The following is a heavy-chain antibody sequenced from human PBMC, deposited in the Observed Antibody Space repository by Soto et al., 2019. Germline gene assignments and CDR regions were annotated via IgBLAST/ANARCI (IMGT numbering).Heavy chain of an antibody. CDR3: ARSKWSSTSCYRVAFDI. D-gene: IGHD2-2*01. V-gene: IGHV1-2*04. CDR1: GYTFTGYY. Sequence: ASVKVSCKASGYTFTGYYMHWVRQAPGQGLEWMGWINPNSGGTNYAQKFQGWVTMTRDTSISTAYMELSRLRSDDTAVYYCARSKWSSTSCYRVAFDIWGQGTMVPVSS. CDR2: INPNSGGT. J-gene: IGHJ3*02.